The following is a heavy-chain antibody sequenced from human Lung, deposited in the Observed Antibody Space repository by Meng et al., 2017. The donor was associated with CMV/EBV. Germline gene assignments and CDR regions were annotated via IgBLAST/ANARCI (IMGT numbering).Heavy chain of an antibody. V-gene: IGHV4-31*03. J-gene: IGHJ4*02. CDR3: AREAGRDGYATPKFDY. D-gene: IGHD5-24*01. CDR2: IYYTGST. Sequence: QVRRQDPGPGLVQPPQPLFLTCIVSGGSIGSGGYYWSWIRQHPWKGLEWIGYIYYTGSTFYNPSLKGRVTISVDTSKNQFSLKLIPATAADTAVYYCAREAGRDGYATPKFDYWGQGTLVTVSS. CDR1: GGSIGSGGYY.